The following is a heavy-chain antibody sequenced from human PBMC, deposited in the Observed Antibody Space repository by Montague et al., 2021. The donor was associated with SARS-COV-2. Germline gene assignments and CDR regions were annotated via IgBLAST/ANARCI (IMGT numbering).Heavy chain of an antibody. CDR1: GGSFSDYY. CDR3: ARGRQHFNMIVVVMTGGEYCFDY. Sequence: SETLSLTCAVYGGSFSDYYWSWIRQPPGKGLEWIGEINHRGTSEYNPSLKSRVSISLDTSKNQFSLYLSSVTAADTAVYYCARGRQHFNMIVVVMTGGEYCFDYWGQGTLVTVSS. CDR2: INHRGTS. V-gene: IGHV4-34*01. D-gene: IGHD3-22*01. J-gene: IGHJ4*02.